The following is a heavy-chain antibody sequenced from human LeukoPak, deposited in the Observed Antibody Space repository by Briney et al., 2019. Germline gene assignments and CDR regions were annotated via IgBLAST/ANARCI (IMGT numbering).Heavy chain of an antibody. CDR1: GGTFSGYA. CDR3: ARHQYYYDSSGYYYGAFDI. D-gene: IGHD3-22*01. Sequence: ASVKVSCKASGGTFSGYAISWVRQAPGQGLEWMGRIIPIFGTANYAQKFQGRVTITTDESTSTAYMELSSLRSEDTAVYYCARHQYYYDSSGYYYGAFDIWGQGTMVTVSS. J-gene: IGHJ3*02. V-gene: IGHV1-69*05. CDR2: IIPIFGTA.